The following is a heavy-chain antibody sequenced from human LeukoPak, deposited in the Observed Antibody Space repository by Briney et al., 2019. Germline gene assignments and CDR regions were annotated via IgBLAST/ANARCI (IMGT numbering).Heavy chain of an antibody. J-gene: IGHJ4*02. CDR3: ARGFRGDNFDY. CDR2: IYYSGST. D-gene: IGHD7-27*01. V-gene: IGHV4-59*08. CDR1: GGSISSYY. Sequence: SETLSLTCTVSGGSISSYYWSWLRQPPGKGLEWIGYIYYSGSTNYNPSLKSRVTISVDTSKNQFSLKLSSVTAADTAVYFCARGFRGDNFDYWGQGTLVTVSS.